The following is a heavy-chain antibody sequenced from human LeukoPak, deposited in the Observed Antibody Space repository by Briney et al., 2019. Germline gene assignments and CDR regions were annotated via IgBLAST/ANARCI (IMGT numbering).Heavy chain of an antibody. CDR1: GGSISSYY. V-gene: IGHV4-59*08. D-gene: IGHD1-26*01. Sequence: PSETLSLTCTVSGGSISSYYWRWNWQPPGKGLEWIGYIYYSGSTNYNPSLKSRVTISVDTSKNQFSLKLSSVTAADTAVYYCARPPYRGSYGTHAFDIWGQGTMVTVSS. CDR3: ARPPYRGSYGTHAFDI. CDR2: IYYSGST. J-gene: IGHJ3*02.